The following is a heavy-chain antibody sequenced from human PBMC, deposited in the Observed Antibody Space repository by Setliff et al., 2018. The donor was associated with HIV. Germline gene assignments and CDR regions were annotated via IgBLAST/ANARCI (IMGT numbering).Heavy chain of an antibody. CDR1: GGTPRGTSSRYG. V-gene: IGHV1-69*13. D-gene: IGHD6-13*01. CDR2: IIPIFGVT. CDR3: ARDLAAAGKARLPSGY. Sequence: SVKVSCKASGGTPRGTSSRYGITWVRQAPGQGLEWMGGIIPIFGVTKYAEKFQDRMTIVADESTSTVFMELNSLRFEDTATYFCARDLAAAGKARLPSGYWGQGTLVTVSS. J-gene: IGHJ4*02.